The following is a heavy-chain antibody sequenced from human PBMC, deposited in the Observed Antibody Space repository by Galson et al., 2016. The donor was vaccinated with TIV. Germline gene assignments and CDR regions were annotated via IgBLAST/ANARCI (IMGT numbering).Heavy chain of an antibody. CDR3: ARQWQSYSFDY. CDR1: GFTFSSYD. J-gene: IGHJ4*02. CDR2: ISYDRSDK. Sequence: SLRLSCAASGFTFSSYDMHWVRQAPGKGLEWVAIISYDRSDKYYADSVKGRFTISRDNSKNTLYLQMNSLRVEDTAGYYCARQWQSYSFDYWGQGTLVTVSS. V-gene: IGHV3-33*01. D-gene: IGHD6-19*01.